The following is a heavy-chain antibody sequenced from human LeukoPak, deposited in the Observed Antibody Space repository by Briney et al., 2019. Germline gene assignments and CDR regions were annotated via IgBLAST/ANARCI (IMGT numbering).Heavy chain of an antibody. CDR2: INPNSGGT. Sequence: ASVKVSCKASGYTFTGYYMHWVRQAPGQGLEWMGWINPNSGGTNYAQKFQGRVTMTRDTPISTAYMELSRLRSDDTAVYYCARDLEVTGKDDYWGQGTLVTVSS. CDR3: ARDLEVTGKDDY. CDR1: GYTFTGYY. J-gene: IGHJ4*02. V-gene: IGHV1-2*02.